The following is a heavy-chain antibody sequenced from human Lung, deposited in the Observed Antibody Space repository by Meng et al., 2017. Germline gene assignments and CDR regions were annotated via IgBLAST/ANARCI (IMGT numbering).Heavy chain of an antibody. CDR2: INTNTGNP. CDR1: GYTFTNYG. D-gene: IGHD3-10*01. CDR3: TSGGYLDY. J-gene: IGHJ4*02. V-gene: IGHV7-4-1*02. Sequence: QVQLVQSGSELKKPGASVKVSCKASGYTFTNYGMNWVRQAPGQGLEWMGWINTNTGNPTYVPGFTGRFVFSLDTSVSTTYLQINSLKAEDTAVYYCTSGGYLDYWGQGTLVTVSS.